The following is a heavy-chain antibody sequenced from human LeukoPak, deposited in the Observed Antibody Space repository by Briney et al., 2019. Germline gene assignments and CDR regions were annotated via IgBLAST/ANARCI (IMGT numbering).Heavy chain of an antibody. V-gene: IGHV4-4*07. CDR3: ARLGYCSSTSCSEDFDY. CDR2: IYTSGST. CDR1: GGSISSYY. J-gene: IGHJ4*02. D-gene: IGHD2-2*01. Sequence: SETLSLTCTVSGGSISSYYWSWIRQPAGKGLEWIGRIYTSGSTNYNPSLKSRVTMSVDMSKNQFSLKLSSVTAADTAVYYCARLGYCSSTSCSEDFDYWGQGTLVTVSS.